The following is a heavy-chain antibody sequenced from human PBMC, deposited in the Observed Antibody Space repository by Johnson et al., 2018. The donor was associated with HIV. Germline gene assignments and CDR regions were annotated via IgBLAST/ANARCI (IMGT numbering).Heavy chain of an antibody. CDR2: SNNDGSST. Sequence: VQLVESGGGLVQPGGSLRLSCAASGFTFSTYWMPWVRQAPRKGLVWVSRSNNDGSSTAYADSVKGRFTISRDNAENTLYLQMNSLEAGDTAVYYCAKDQHGPLVPTVMRDDAFDIWGQGTMVTVSS. D-gene: IGHD5-12*01. CDR3: AKDQHGPLVPTVMRDDAFDI. J-gene: IGHJ3*02. V-gene: IGHV3-74*02. CDR1: GFTFSTYW.